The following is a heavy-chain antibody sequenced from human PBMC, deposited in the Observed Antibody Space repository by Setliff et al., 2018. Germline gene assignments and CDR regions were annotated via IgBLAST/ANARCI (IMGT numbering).Heavy chain of an antibody. J-gene: IGHJ5*02. CDR1: RGSINSHY. V-gene: IGHV4-4*07. D-gene: IGHD6-19*01. CDR2: IFGSGST. CDR3: ARDTSSDRAAWFDP. Sequence: PSETLSLTCTVSRGSINSHYWSWIRQPAGKGLEWIGRIFGSGSTNYNPSLKSRVTMSVDTSKNQFSLKLTSMTAADTAMYYCARDTSSDRAAWFDPWSQGILVAVSS.